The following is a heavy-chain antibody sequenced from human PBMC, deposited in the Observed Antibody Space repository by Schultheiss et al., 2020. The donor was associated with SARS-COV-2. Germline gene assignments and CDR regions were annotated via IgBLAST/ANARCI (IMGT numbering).Heavy chain of an antibody. J-gene: IGHJ6*02. CDR3: ARGAGTSLYYYYYGMDV. D-gene: IGHD1/OR15-1a*01. CDR2: IYYSGST. CDR1: GGSISSGGYY. V-gene: IGHV4-31*03. Sequence: SETLSLTCTVSGGSISSGGYYWSWIRQPPGKGLEWIGYIYYSGSTYYNPSLKSRVTISVDTSKNQFSLKLSSVTAADTAVYYCARGAGTSLYYYYYGMDVWGQGTTVTVSS.